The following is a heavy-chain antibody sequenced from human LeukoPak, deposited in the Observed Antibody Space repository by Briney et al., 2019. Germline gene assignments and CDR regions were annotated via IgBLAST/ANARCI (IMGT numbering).Heavy chain of an antibody. CDR3: ARRAGDYSHPYDY. J-gene: IGHJ4*02. V-gene: IGHV3-53*01. CDR2: IYSGGNT. Sequence: GGSLRLSCAASGLTVSSNCMSWVRQAPGKGLEWVSFIYSGGNTYYTDSVKGRFTISRDNSKNTFHLQMNSLRAEDTAVYYCARRAGDYSHPYDYWGQGTLVTVSS. CDR1: GLTVSSNC. D-gene: IGHD3-22*01.